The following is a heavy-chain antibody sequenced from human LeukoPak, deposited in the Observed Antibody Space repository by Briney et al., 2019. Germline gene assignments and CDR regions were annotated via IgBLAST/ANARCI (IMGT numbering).Heavy chain of an antibody. Sequence: PSETLSLTCTVSGGSISSGDYYWSWIRQPPGKGLEWIGYIYYSGSTYHNPSLKSRVTISVDTSKNQFSLKLSSVTAADTAVYYCARILGYCSSTGCLPYYYYYYGMDVWGQGTTVTVSS. CDR1: GGSISSGDYY. D-gene: IGHD2-2*01. V-gene: IGHV4-30-4*01. CDR3: ARILGYCSSTGCLPYYYYYYGMDV. CDR2: IYYSGST. J-gene: IGHJ6*02.